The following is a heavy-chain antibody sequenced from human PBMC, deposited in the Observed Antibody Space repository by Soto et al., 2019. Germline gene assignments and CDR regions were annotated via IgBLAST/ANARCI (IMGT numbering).Heavy chain of an antibody. V-gene: IGHV3-15*07. J-gene: IGHJ4*02. Sequence: EVQLVESGGGLVKPGGSLRLSCTASGFTFSNVGMHWVRQAAGKGLEWVGGIKSKTDGGTTDYAAPVKGRFTISRDDSKNTLYLQMHSLKTEDTAVYYCVTVAYYERSGGQGTLVNVSS. CDR1: GFTFSNVG. D-gene: IGHD3-3*01. CDR3: VTVAYYERS. CDR2: IKSKTDGGTT.